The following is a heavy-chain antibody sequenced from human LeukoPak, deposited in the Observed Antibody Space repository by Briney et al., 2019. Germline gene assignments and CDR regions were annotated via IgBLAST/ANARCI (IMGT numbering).Heavy chain of an antibody. CDR2: ISWNSGSI. CDR3: ARSLYYYYYAMDV. V-gene: IGHV3-9*01. Sequence: GRSLRLSCVASGFTFDDYAMHWVRQAPGKGLEWVSGISWNSGSIGYVDSVKGRFTISRDNAKNSLYLQMNSLRAEDTALYYCARSLYYYYYAMDVWGQGTTVTVSS. J-gene: IGHJ6*02. CDR1: GFTFDDYA.